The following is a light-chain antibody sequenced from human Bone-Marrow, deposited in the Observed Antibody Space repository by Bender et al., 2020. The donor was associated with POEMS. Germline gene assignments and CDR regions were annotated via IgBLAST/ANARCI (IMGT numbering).Light chain of an antibody. CDR1: SSNIGTNP. CDR2: INN. Sequence: QSVLTQPPSASGTPGQRVTISCSGSSSNIGTNPVNWYQQLPGTAPKLLIYINNQRPSGVPDRFSGSKSGNTASLSISGLQPEDEGDYHCTSYAIGGTYVFGGGTKLTVL. V-gene: IGLV1-44*01. CDR3: TSYAIGGTYV. J-gene: IGLJ2*01.